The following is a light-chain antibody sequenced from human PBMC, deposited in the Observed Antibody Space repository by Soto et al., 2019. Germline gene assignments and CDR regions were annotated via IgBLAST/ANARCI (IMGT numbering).Light chain of an antibody. Sequence: EIVLTQSPATLSSSVGERATLSCRASQSVSSYLAWYQQKPGQAPRLLIYDASNRATGIPARFSGSGSGTDFTLTISSLEPEDFAVYYCQQRSNWPPLTFGGGTKVEIK. CDR2: DAS. V-gene: IGKV3-11*01. CDR3: QQRSNWPPLT. J-gene: IGKJ4*01. CDR1: QSVSSY.